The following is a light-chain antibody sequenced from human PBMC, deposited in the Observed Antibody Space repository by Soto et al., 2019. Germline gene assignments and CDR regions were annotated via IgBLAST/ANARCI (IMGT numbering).Light chain of an antibody. Sequence: EIVMTQSPATLSVSPGERATLSCRASQSVSSNLAWYQQKPGQAPRRLIYGASTRATGIPARFSGSGSGTEFTLTISSLQSEDFAVYYCQQYNNWPPWKFGQGTKVEIK. CDR2: GAS. CDR3: QQYNNWPPWK. V-gene: IGKV3-15*01. CDR1: QSVSSN. J-gene: IGKJ1*01.